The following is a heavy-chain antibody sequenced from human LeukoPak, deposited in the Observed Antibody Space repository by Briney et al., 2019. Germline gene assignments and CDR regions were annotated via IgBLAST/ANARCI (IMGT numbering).Heavy chain of an antibody. CDR3: AREGYGSGTYLDY. J-gene: IGHJ4*02. CDR2: INTNDGGT. CDR1: GYTFTSYY. V-gene: IGHV1-46*01. D-gene: IGHD3-10*01. Sequence: ASVKVSCKASGYTFTSYYMHWVRQAPGQGLAWMGRINTNDGGTNYAQKFQGRVTMTRDMSTSTVYMELSSLRSEDTVVYYCAREGYGSGTYLDYWGQGTLVTVSS.